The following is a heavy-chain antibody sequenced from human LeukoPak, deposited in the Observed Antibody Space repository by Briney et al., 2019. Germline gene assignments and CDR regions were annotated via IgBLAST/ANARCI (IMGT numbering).Heavy chain of an antibody. V-gene: IGHV4-34*01. CDR3: ARRRTPDPRSYYYDSSGYYYERYFDL. CDR1: GGSFSGYY. CDR2: VNHSGST. D-gene: IGHD3-22*01. Sequence: SETLSLTCAVYGGSFSGYYWSWIRQPPGKGLEWIGEVNHSGSTNYNPSLKSRVTISVDTSKNQFSLKLSSVTAADTAVYYCARRRTPDPRSYYYDSSGYYYERYFDLWGRGTLVTVSS. J-gene: IGHJ2*01.